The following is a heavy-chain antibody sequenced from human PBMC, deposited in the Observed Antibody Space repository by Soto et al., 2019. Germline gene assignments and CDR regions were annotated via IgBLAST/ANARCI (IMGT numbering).Heavy chain of an antibody. CDR2: IYHGGTT. D-gene: IGHD6-19*01. CDR3: AKAHVRVVAGSTFDY. J-gene: IGHJ4*01. V-gene: IGHV4-38-2*02. Sequence: SETLSLTCTVSGYSLSSGSYWGWIRQPPGKGPEWIASIYHGGTTFYNPSLTSRVTVSVDKSNHQFSLKLRSVTAADTAVYYCAKAHVRVVAGSTFDYGGHGTLVTVSS. CDR1: GYSLSSGSY.